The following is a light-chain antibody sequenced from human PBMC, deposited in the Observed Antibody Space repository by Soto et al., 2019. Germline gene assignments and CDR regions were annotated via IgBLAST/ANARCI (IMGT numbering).Light chain of an antibody. CDR2: EVN. CDR3: SSYGGSNNLV. J-gene: IGLJ1*01. CDR1: SSDVGGYNY. Sequence: QSVLTQPPSASGSPGQSVAISCTGTSSDVGGYNYVSWYQQHPGKAPKLMIYEVNKRPSGVPDRFSGSKSGNTASLTVSGLQAADEADYYCSSYGGSNNLVFGTGTKGTVL. V-gene: IGLV2-8*01.